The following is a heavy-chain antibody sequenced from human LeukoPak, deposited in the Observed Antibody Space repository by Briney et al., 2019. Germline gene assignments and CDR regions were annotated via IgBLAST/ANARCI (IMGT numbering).Heavy chain of an antibody. D-gene: IGHD1-26*01. V-gene: IGHV4-4*07. CDR1: GGSISSYY. CDR2: IYTSGST. Sequence: SETLSLTCTVSGGSISSYYWSWIRQPAGKGLEWIGRIYTSGSTNYNPSLKSRVTMSVDTSKNQSSLKLSSVTAADTAVYYCARWRMRVGAIDYWGQGTLVTVSS. J-gene: IGHJ4*02. CDR3: ARWRMRVGAIDY.